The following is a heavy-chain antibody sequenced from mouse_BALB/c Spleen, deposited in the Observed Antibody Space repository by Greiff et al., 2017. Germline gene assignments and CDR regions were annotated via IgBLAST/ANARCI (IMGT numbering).Heavy chain of an antibody. CDR3: ARSRPRYFGV. CDR2: ISYSGST. J-gene: IGHJ1*01. Sequence: EVQLQQSGPGLVKPSQSLSLTCTVTGYSITSDYAWNWIRQFPGNKLEWMGYISYSGSTSYNPSLKSRISITRDTSKNQFFLQLNSVTTEDTATYYCARSRPRYFGVWGAGTTVTVSS. CDR1: GYSITSDYA. V-gene: IGHV3-2*02.